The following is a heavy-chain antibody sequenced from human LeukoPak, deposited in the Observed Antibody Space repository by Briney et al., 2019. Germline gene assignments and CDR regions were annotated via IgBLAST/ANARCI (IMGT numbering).Heavy chain of an antibody. CDR1: GFTFSSYD. Sequence: GGSLRLSCEASGFTFSSYDMHWVRQATGQGLERVSTVGTASDTYYPGSVKGRFTISRENAKNSLYLQMNSLRAEDTAVYYCARGNYGDYRHGMDVWGQGTTVTVSS. V-gene: IGHV3-13*01. CDR3: ARGNYGDYRHGMDV. J-gene: IGHJ6*02. CDR2: VGTASDT. D-gene: IGHD4-17*01.